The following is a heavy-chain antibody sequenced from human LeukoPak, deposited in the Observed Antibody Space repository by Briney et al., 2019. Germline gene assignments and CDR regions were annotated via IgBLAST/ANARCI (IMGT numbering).Heavy chain of an antibody. CDR3: ARLGGNLRTDY. Sequence: ASAKVSCKASGGTFSSYAISWVRQAPGQGLEWMGGIIPIFGTANYAQKFQGRVTITADKSTSTAYMELSSLRSEDTAVYYCARLGGNLRTDYWGQGTLVTVSS. CDR2: IIPIFGTA. CDR1: GGTFSSYA. D-gene: IGHD1-26*01. V-gene: IGHV1-69*06. J-gene: IGHJ4*02.